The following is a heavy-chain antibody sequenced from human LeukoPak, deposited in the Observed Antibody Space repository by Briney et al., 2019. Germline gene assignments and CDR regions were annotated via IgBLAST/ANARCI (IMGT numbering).Heavy chain of an antibody. J-gene: IGHJ4*02. CDR3: ARHYGSSWNYFDY. Sequence: SETLSLTCAVYGGSFSGYYWSWIRQPPGKGLEWIGEINHSGSTNYNPSLKSRVTISVDTSKNQFSLKLSSVTAADTAVYYCARHYGSSWNYFDYWGQGTLVTVSS. D-gene: IGHD6-13*01. V-gene: IGHV4-34*01. CDR2: INHSGST. CDR1: GGSFSGYY.